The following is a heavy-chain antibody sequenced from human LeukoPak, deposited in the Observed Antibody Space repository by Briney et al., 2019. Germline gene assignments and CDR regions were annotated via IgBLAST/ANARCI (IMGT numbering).Heavy chain of an antibody. CDR2: INHSGST. CDR1: GGSFSGYY. Sequence: PSETLSLTCAVYGGSFSGYYGSWIRQPPGKGLEWIGEINHSGSTNYNPSLKSRVTISVDTSKNQFSLKLSSVTAADTAVYYCARAWSKRVRENPFDPRGQGTLVTVSS. D-gene: IGHD3-10*01. V-gene: IGHV4-34*01. J-gene: IGHJ5*02. CDR3: ARAWSKRVRENPFDP.